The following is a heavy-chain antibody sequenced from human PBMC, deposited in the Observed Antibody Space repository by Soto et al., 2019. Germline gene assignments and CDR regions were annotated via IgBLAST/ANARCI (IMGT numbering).Heavy chain of an antibody. J-gene: IGHJ4*02. Sequence: GGSLRLSCAASGFTFSSYAMHWVRQAPGKGLEWVAVISYDGSNKYYADSVKGRFTISRDNSKNTLYLQMNSLRAEDTAVYYCAREISGSFRRTAFDYWGQGTLVTSPQ. V-gene: IGHV3-30-3*01. CDR1: GFTFSSYA. CDR2: ISYDGSNK. CDR3: AREISGSFRRTAFDY. D-gene: IGHD1-26*01.